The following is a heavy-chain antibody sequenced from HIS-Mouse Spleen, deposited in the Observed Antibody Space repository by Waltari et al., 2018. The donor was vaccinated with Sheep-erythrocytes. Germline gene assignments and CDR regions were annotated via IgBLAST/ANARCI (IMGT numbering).Heavy chain of an antibody. D-gene: IGHD1-1*01. J-gene: IGHJ2*01. CDR2: ISYDGSNK. Sequence: VQPGRSLRLSCAASGFTFSSYGMHWVRQAPGKGLEWVAVISYDGSNKYYADAVKVRFTISRDNSKNTLYLQMNSLRAEDTAVYYCAKVRTVNYWYFDLWGRGTLVTVSS. CDR3: AKVRTVNYWYFDL. V-gene: IGHV3-30*18. CDR1: GFTFSSYG.